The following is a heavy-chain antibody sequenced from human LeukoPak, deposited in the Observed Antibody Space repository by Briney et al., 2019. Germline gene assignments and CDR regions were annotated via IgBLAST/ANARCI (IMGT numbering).Heavy chain of an antibody. Sequence: PGGSLRLSCAASGFTVSSNYMSWVRQAPGKGLEWVSVIYIGGNTYYADSVKGRFTISRDNSKNTLYLQMNSLRAEDTAVYYCAKLITDRAHDAFDIWGQGTMVTVSS. J-gene: IGHJ3*02. D-gene: IGHD3-16*01. CDR1: GFTVSSNY. V-gene: IGHV3-53*01. CDR2: IYIGGNT. CDR3: AKLITDRAHDAFDI.